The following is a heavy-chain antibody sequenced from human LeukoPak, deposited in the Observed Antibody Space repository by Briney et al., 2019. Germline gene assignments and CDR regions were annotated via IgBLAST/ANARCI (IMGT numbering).Heavy chain of an antibody. V-gene: IGHV1-2*06. CDR2: INANSGGT. J-gene: IGHJ4*02. CDR1: GYTFTGYH. Sequence: ASVKVSCKASGYTFTGYHMHWVRQAPGQGLEWMGRINANSGGTNYAKKLKGRVTMTRDKSKSTVYMEMSRLRSDDTAVYYCARYCSSTSCSNFDYWGQGTLVTVSS. D-gene: IGHD2-2*01. CDR3: ARYCSSTSCSNFDY.